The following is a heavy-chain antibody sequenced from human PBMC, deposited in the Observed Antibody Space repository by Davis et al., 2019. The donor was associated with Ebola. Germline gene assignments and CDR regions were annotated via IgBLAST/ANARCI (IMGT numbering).Heavy chain of an antibody. CDR1: GGSFSGYY. CDR3: ARRFITGTTGIDY. V-gene: IGHV4-59*08. Sequence: SETLSLTCAVYGGSFSGYYWSWIRQPPGKGLEWIGYIYYSGSTNYNPSLKSRVTISVDTSKNQFSLKLSSVTAADTAVYYCARRFITGTTGIDYWGQGTLVTVSS. CDR2: IYYSGST. D-gene: IGHD1-7*01. J-gene: IGHJ4*02.